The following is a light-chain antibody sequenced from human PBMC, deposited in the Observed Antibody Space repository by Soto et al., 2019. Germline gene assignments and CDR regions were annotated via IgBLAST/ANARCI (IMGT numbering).Light chain of an antibody. CDR1: QTISTS. Sequence: DIQMTQSPTSLSASVGDTVTITCRASQTISTSLNWFQQRPGKAPNLMIYDAFSLQSGVPLRFTGSGSGTDFTLTIIGLQPEDFATYYCQQSFTPSRITFVQGTRLEMK. CDR2: DAF. J-gene: IGKJ5*01. CDR3: QQSFTPSRIT. V-gene: IGKV1-39*01.